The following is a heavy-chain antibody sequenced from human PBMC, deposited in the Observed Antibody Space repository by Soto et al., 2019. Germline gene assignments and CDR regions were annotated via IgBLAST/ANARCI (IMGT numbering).Heavy chain of an antibody. V-gene: IGHV1-18*01. CDR2: ISVYNGNT. D-gene: IGHD3-3*01. CDR1: GYTFTSYG. Sequence: ASVKVSCKASGYTFTSYGITWVRQAPGQGLEWMGWISVYNGNTNYAQKFQGRVTVTTDTSTSTAYLELRSLRSDDTAVYYCARDRYDFWSGYSIDSWGQGTLVTVSS. CDR3: ARDRYDFWSGYSIDS. J-gene: IGHJ4*02.